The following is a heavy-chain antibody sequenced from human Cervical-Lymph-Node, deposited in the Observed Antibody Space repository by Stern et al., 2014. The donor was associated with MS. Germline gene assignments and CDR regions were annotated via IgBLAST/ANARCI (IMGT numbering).Heavy chain of an antibody. CDR3: ATSLGVPQAWYFDL. CDR2: FDPEDGET. CDR1: GYTLTELS. Sequence: DPLVESGAEVKKPGASVKVSCKVSGYTLTELSMHWVRQAPGKGLEWMGGFDPEDGETIYAQKFQGRVTMTEDTSTDTAYMELSSLRSEDTAVYYCATSLGVPQAWYFDLWGRGTLVTVSS. V-gene: IGHV1-24*01. J-gene: IGHJ2*01. D-gene: IGHD3-3*01.